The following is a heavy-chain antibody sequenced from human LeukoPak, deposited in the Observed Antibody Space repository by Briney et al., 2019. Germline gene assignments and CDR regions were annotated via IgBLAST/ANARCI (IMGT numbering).Heavy chain of an antibody. V-gene: IGHV5-51*01. CDR2: VYPGDSDT. J-gene: IGHJ4*02. Sequence: GESLQISCKGSGFNFTGYWIGWVRQLPGKGLEWMGIVYPGDSDTRYSPSFQGQVTISADKSIRTAYLQWDSLRASDTAMYYCARHGLTAPTDYWGQGTLVTVSS. CDR1: GFNFTGYW. CDR3: ARHGLTAPTDY. D-gene: IGHD5-18*01.